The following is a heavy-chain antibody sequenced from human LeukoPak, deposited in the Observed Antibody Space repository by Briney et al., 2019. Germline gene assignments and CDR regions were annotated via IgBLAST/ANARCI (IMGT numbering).Heavy chain of an antibody. Sequence: GGSLRLSCAASGFSFSNYSMNWVRQAPGKGLEWVSSISSSSSYIYYADSVKGRFTISRDNAKNSLYLQMNSLRAEDTAVYYCARGTKGDFWSGYPSFYWGQGTLVTVSS. CDR1: GFSFSNYS. J-gene: IGHJ4*02. CDR2: ISSSSSYI. D-gene: IGHD3-3*01. V-gene: IGHV3-21*01. CDR3: ARGTKGDFWSGYPSFY.